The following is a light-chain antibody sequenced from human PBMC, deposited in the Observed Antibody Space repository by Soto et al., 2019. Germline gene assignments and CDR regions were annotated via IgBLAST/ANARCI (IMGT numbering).Light chain of an antibody. CDR3: QQYNNCPYT. CDR2: GAS. J-gene: IGKJ2*01. Sequence: EIVMTQSPAPLSVSPGERATLSSTASQSVSSNLAWYQQKPGQAPRLLISGASTRATGIPARFSGSGSGTEFTLTISSLQSEDVAVYYCQQYNNCPYTFGQGTKLEIK. CDR1: QSVSSN. V-gene: IGKV3-15*01.